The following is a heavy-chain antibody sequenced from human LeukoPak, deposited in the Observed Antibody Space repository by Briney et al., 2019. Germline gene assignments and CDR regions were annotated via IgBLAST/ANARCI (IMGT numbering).Heavy chain of an antibody. V-gene: IGHV4-34*01. CDR3: VRGKRRDSFKNVFDI. Sequence: PSETLSLTCDVYGGSLSGYHWSWIRQAPGKGLEWIGEIINRGSGNYNPSLKSRVTISEDTSKNQFSLKLSSVTAADTAVYYCVRGKRRDSFKNVFDIWGQGTMVTVSS. CDR2: IINRGSG. CDR1: GGSLSGYH. J-gene: IGHJ3*02. D-gene: IGHD3-22*01.